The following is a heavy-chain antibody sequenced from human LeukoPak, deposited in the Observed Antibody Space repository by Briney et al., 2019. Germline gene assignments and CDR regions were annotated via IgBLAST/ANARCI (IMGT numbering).Heavy chain of an antibody. CDR2: IQYDGSRK. D-gene: IGHD5-18*01. CDR3: AKDPGYNYGLDYYYYYMDV. Sequence: GSLRLSCVASGFTFGSYGMHWVRQAPGKGLEWVAFIQYDGSRKYYADSVKGRFTISRDNSNNTLYLQMNSLRAEDTTVYYCAKDPGYNYGLDYYYYYMDVWGKGTTVTVSS. CDR1: GFTFGSYG. V-gene: IGHV3-30*02. J-gene: IGHJ6*03.